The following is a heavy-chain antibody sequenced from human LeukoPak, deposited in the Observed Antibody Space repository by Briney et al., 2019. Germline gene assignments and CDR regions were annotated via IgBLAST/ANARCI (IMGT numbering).Heavy chain of an antibody. CDR1: GYTFTSYD. V-gene: IGHV1-8*01. CDR3: ARAGRAPRYYYYGMDV. J-gene: IGHJ6*02. Sequence: ASVKVSCKASGYTFTSYDINWVRQATGQGLEWMGWMNPNSGNTGYAQKFQGRVTMTRNTSISTAYMELSSMRSEDTDVYYCARAGRAPRYYYYGMDVWGQGTTVTVSS. CDR2: MNPNSGNT.